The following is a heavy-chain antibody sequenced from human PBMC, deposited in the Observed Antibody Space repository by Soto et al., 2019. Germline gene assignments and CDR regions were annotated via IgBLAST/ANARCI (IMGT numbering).Heavy chain of an antibody. V-gene: IGHV3-9*01. CDR3: AKDFSDIWDYRRDFDY. CDR1: GFTFDDYA. D-gene: IGHD1-7*01. CDR2: ISWNSGSI. Sequence: EVQLVESGGGLVQPGRSLRLSCGASGFTFDDYAMHWVRQAPGKGLEGVSGISWNSGSIAYADSVKGRFTISRDNAKNSLYLQMNSLTPEDTALYYCAKDFSDIWDYRRDFDYWGQGTLVTVSS. J-gene: IGHJ4*02.